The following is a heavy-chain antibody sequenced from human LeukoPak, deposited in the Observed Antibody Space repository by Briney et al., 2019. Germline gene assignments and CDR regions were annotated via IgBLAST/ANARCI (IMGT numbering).Heavy chain of an antibody. CDR3: ARVFVDSSGYYSYYFDY. CDR1: GGSISSYY. J-gene: IGHJ4*02. CDR2: IYYSGST. Sequence: SETLSLTCTVSGGSISSYYWSWIRQPPGKGLEWIGYIYYSGSTNYNPSLKSRVTISVDTSKSQFSLKLSSVTAADTAVYYCARVFVDSSGYYSYYFDYWGQGTLVTVSS. D-gene: IGHD3-22*01. V-gene: IGHV4-59*01.